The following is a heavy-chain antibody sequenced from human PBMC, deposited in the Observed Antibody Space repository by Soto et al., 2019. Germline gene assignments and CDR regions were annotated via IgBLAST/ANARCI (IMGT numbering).Heavy chain of an antibody. CDR2: VYDGGRI. J-gene: IGHJ6*02. V-gene: IGHV4-4*07. D-gene: IGHD3-10*01. CDR3: ARDAPYYQQYYYTMEV. Sequence: QVQLQESGPGLVKPSETLSLTCSVSGGSISAYYWSWIRQSAGEGLEWIGRVYDGGRINYNPSLKSRVTMSVDTSRNQISLKLTSVTAADTAVYYCARDAPYYQQYYYTMEVWGQGTTVTVSS. CDR1: GGSISAYY.